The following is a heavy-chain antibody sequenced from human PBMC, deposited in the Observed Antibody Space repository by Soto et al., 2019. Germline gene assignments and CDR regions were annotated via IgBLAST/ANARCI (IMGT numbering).Heavy chain of an antibody. Sequence: SETSLTCTVSGGSISSYYWSWIRQPPGKGLEWIGYIYYSGSTNYNPSLKSRVTISVDTSKNQFSLKLSSVTAADTAVYYCARGMRSGSYYFDYWGQGTLVTVSS. J-gene: IGHJ4*02. D-gene: IGHD1-26*01. V-gene: IGHV4-59*01. CDR1: GGSISSYY. CDR2: IYYSGST. CDR3: ARGMRSGSYYFDY.